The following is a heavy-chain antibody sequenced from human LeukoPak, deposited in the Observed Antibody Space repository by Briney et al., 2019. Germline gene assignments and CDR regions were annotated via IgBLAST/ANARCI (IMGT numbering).Heavy chain of an antibody. Sequence: PGGSLRLSCAASGYTFSSYAMSWVRQAPGKGLEWVSAISGSGGSTYYADSVRGRFTISRDNSKNTLYLQMNSLRAEDTAVYYCAKDRGYYYDDSGYYYHGAFDLWGQGTMVTVSS. CDR1: GYTFSSYA. CDR3: AKDRGYYYDDSGYYYHGAFDL. J-gene: IGHJ3*01. CDR2: ISGSGGST. V-gene: IGHV3-23*01. D-gene: IGHD3-22*01.